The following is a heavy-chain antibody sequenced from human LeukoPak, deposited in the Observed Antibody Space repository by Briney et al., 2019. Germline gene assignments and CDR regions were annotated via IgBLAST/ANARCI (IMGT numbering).Heavy chain of an antibody. Sequence: SETLSLTCTVSGGSLSSYDWSWIRQPAGKGLEWIGRIYTSGSPNYNPSLKSRVTISVDTSKNQFSLKLSSVTAADTAVYYCARVRGIAAAGYVDYWGQGTLVTVSS. D-gene: IGHD6-13*01. CDR3: ARVRGIAAAGYVDY. V-gene: IGHV4-4*07. J-gene: IGHJ4*02. CDR2: IYTSGSP. CDR1: GGSLSSYD.